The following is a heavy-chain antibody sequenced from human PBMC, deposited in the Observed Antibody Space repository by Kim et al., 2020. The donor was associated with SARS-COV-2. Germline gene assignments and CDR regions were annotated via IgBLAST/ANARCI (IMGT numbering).Heavy chain of an antibody. D-gene: IGHD2-21*02. CDR3: ARSGVVTAIPSHFQH. J-gene: IGHJ1*01. V-gene: IGHV4-31*02. Sequence: PPLQRRVTISVDTSKNQFSLKLSSVTAADTAVYYCARSGVVTAIPSHFQHWGQGTLVTVSS.